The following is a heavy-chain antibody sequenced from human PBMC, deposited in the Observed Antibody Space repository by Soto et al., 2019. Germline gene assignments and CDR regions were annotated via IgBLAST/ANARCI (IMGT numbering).Heavy chain of an antibody. J-gene: IGHJ4*02. D-gene: IGHD5-12*01. CDR1: GFTFSSYS. CDR3: ARGMVGGYHYFDY. Sequence: EVQLVESGGGLVQPGGSLRLSCAASGFTFSSYSMNWVRQAPGKGLEWVSSISSSSSYIYYADSVKGRFTISRDNAKNSLYLQMNSLRAEDTAVYYCARGMVGGYHYFDYWGQGTLVTVSS. CDR2: ISSSSSYI. V-gene: IGHV3-21*01.